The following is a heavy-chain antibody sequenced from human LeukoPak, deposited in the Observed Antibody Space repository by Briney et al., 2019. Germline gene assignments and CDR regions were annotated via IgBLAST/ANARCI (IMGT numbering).Heavy chain of an antibody. D-gene: IGHD3-22*01. J-gene: IGHJ4*02. V-gene: IGHV1-2*02. Sequence: ASVTVSCKTSGYTFTGYYMHWVRQAPGQGLEWMGWINPNTGGTNYAQKFQGRVTMTSDTSISTAYMELSSLRSDDTAMYYCARAPMIVVVFPPRLDFWGQGTLVTVSS. CDR3: ARAPMIVVVFPPRLDF. CDR1: GYTFTGYY. CDR2: INPNTGGT.